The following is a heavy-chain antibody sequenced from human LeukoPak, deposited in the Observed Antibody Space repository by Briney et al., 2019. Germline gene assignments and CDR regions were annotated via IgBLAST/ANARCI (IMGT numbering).Heavy chain of an antibody. CDR3: ARAEDQGRYFDWLPGFDP. Sequence: ASVTVSCTASGGTFSSYVINWVRQAPGQGLEWMGGILPIFGTSIYAQQFQGRVTITADESTNTAYMELNRLRSDDTATYYCARAEDQGRYFDWLPGFDPWGQGTLVTVSS. J-gene: IGHJ5*02. V-gene: IGHV1-69*13. D-gene: IGHD3-9*01. CDR2: ILPIFGTS. CDR1: GGTFSSYV.